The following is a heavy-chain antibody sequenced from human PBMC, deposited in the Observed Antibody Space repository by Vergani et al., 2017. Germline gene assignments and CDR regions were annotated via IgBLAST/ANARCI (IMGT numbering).Heavy chain of an antibody. J-gene: IGHJ5*01. CDR3: VRARCSGPCFMSNGFDS. CDR2: LSASDRRT. CDR1: GFTFIMHA. D-gene: IGHD5-12*01. V-gene: IGHV3-23*01. Sequence: EVQLLESGGDLVQPGGSLRLSCAASGFTFIMHAMSWVRQAPGKGLELVSTLSASDRRTNYADSVKGRFTISRDNAKKTLYLEMNSLIGDDTAIYYCVRARCSGPCFMSNGFDSWGQGTLVTVSS.